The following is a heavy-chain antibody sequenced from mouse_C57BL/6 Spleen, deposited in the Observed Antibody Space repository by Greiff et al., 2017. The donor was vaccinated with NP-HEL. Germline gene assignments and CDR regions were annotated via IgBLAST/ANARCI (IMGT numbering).Heavy chain of an antibody. CDR1: GFTFSSYG. J-gene: IGHJ3*01. CDR3: ARQKDGSGAY. Sequence: EVKVVESGGDLVKPGGSLKLSCAASGFTFSSYGMSWVRQTPDKRLEWVATISSGGSYTYYPDSVKGRFTISRDNAKNTLYLQMSSLKSEDTAMYYCARQKDGSGAYWGQGTLVTVSA. CDR2: ISSGGSYT. V-gene: IGHV5-6*01. D-gene: IGHD2-3*01.